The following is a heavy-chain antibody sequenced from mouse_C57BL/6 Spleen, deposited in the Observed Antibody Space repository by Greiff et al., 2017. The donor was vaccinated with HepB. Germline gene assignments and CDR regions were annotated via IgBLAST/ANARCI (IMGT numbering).Heavy chain of an antibody. CDR1: GYSFTGYY. CDR3: ARNYGSTDEAY. D-gene: IGHD1-1*01. CDR2: INPSTGAT. J-gene: IGHJ3*01. Sequence: VQLQQSGPELVKPGASVKISCKASGYSFTGYYMNWVKQSPEKGLAWIGEINPSTGATTYNQKFTAKATLTVDKSSTPAYMQLKSLTSESSAVYCCARNYGSTDEAYWGQGTLVTVSA. V-gene: IGHV1-42*01.